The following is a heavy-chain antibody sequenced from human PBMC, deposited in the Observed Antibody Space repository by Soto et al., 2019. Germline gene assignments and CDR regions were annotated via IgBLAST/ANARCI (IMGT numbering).Heavy chain of an antibody. J-gene: IGHJ6*02. CDR3: ARILRDTAMVYGMDV. CDR2: ISAYNGNT. CDR1: GYTFTSYV. D-gene: IGHD5-18*01. V-gene: IGHV1-18*01. Sequence: QVQLVQSGAEVKKPGASVKVSCKASGYTFTSYVISWVRQAPGQGLEWMGWISAYNGNTNYAQKLQGRVTMTTDTATSTAYMDMRLLRYDDTAVYYYARILRDTAMVYGMDVWGQGTLVTVSS.